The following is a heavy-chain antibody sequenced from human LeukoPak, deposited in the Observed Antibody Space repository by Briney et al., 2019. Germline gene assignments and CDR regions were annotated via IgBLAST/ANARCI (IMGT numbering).Heavy chain of an antibody. CDR3: AKLGSPRAY. J-gene: IGHJ4*02. CDR1: GGSIGTYY. CDR2: IYYFEKT. Sequence: SETLSLTRTVSGGSIGTYYWSWIRQPPGKGLEWIGHIYYFEKTDYNPSLESRVTISVDAAKNHFSLKLRSVTPLDTAVYYCAKLGSPRAYWGQGILVTVSS. D-gene: IGHD7-27*01. V-gene: IGHV4-59*01.